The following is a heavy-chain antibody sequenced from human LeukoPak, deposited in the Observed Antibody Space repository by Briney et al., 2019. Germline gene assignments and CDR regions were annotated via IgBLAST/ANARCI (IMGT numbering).Heavy chain of an antibody. V-gene: IGHV3-7*01. D-gene: IGHD3-3*01. CDR1: GFSFTTYW. J-gene: IGHJ4*02. CDR3: AKEKWSVTIFGVISS. Sequence: GGSLRLSCAASGFSFTTYWMGWVRQAPGKGLEWVAHINQDESSQYYVDAVRGRFTISRDNSKNTLYLQMNSLRAEDTAVYYCAKEKWSVTIFGVISSWGQGTLVTVSS. CDR2: INQDESSQ.